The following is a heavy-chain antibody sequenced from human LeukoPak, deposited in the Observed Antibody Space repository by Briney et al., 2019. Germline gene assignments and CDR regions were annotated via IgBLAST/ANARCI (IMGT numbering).Heavy chain of an antibody. CDR2: IYNSGRT. V-gene: IGHV4-59*01. Sequence: SETMSLTCTVSGGSISTYCWSWLRQPPGKGLEWIGYIYNSGRTNYNPSLESRVTISVDTSKNQFSLKLNSVTAADTAVYYCVRERNCSGASCLDGFDIWGQGTMVTVSS. D-gene: IGHD2-15*01. CDR1: GGSISTYC. CDR3: VRERNCSGASCLDGFDI. J-gene: IGHJ3*02.